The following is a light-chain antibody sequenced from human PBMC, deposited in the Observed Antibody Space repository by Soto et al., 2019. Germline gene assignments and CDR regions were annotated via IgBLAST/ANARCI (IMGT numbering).Light chain of an antibody. V-gene: IGLV2-14*01. CDR1: SSDVGGYNY. CDR2: DVR. J-gene: IGLJ2*01. CDR3: CSYTSSRTA. Sequence: QSVLNQPASVSGSPGQSITISCTGTSSDVGGYNYVSWYQQHPGKAPKLMIYDVRNRPSGVSNRFSDSKSGNTASLTISGLQAEDEADYYCCSYTSSRTAFGGGTKLTVL.